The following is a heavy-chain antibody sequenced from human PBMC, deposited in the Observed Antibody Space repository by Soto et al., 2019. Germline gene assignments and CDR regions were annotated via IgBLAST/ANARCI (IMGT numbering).Heavy chain of an antibody. Sequence: QVQLVESGGGVVQPGRSLRLSCAASGFTFSSYAMHWVRQAPGTGLEWVAVISYDGSNKYYADSVKGRFTISRDNSKNSLYLQMNSLRAEDTAVYYCAIGGGGRARPPDAFDIWGQGTIVTVSS. J-gene: IGHJ3*02. CDR3: AIGGGGRARPPDAFDI. D-gene: IGHD6-6*01. V-gene: IGHV3-30-3*01. CDR2: ISYDGSNK. CDR1: GFTFSSYA.